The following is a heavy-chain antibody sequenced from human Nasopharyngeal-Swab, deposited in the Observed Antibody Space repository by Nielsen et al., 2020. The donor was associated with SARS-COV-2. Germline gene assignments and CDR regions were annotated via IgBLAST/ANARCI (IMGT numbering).Heavy chain of an antibody. D-gene: IGHD6-13*01. CDR2: ISSSSNYI. J-gene: IGHJ6*02. CDR1: GFTFSSYS. Sequence: GESLKISCAASGFTFSSYSMNWVRQAPGKGLEWVSSISSSSNYIYYADSVKGRFTISRDNAKNSLFLQMNSLRAEDTAVYYCAALHSSSWTVYYYGMDVWGQGTTVTVSS. CDR3: AALHSSSWTVYYYGMDV. V-gene: IGHV3-21*01.